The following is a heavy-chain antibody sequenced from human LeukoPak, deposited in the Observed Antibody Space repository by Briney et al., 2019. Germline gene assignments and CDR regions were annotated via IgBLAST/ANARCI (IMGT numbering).Heavy chain of an antibody. CDR2: ISAYNGNT. CDR1: GYTFTSYG. V-gene: IGHV1-18*01. D-gene: IGHD6-13*01. Sequence: ASVKVSCKASGYTFTSYGISWVRQAPGQGLEWMGWISAYNGNTNYAQKLQGRVTMTTDTSTSTAYMELRSLRSDDTAVYYCARHYSSSWYLGYYYGMDVWGQGTTVTVSS. J-gene: IGHJ6*02. CDR3: ARHYSSSWYLGYYYGMDV.